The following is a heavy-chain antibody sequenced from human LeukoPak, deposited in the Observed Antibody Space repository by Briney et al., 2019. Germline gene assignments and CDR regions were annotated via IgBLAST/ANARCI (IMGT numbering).Heavy chain of an antibody. D-gene: IGHD3-16*02. Sequence: GESLKISCKGSGYRFTSYWIGWVRQMPGKGLEWMGIIYPGDSDTRYSPSFQGQVTISADKSISTAYLQWSSLKASDTAMYYCARGRYYDYVWGSYRPYYFDYWGQGTLVTVSS. V-gene: IGHV5-51*01. CDR2: IYPGDSDT. J-gene: IGHJ4*02. CDR3: ARGRYYDYVWGSYRPYYFDY. CDR1: GYRFTSYW.